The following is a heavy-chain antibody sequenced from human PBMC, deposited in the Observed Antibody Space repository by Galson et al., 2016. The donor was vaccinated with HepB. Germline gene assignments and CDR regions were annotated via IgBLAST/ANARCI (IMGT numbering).Heavy chain of an antibody. Sequence: SLRLSCAASGFTFSSYAMHWVRQAPGKGLEWVADMSYDGSNKYYADSVKGRFTISRDNSKNTLYLQMNSLRAEDTAVYYCARERELSGDFSTEYYGMDGWGQGTTVTVSS. CDR3: ARERELSGDFSTEYYGMDG. V-gene: IGHV3-30-3*01. D-gene: IGHD1-26*01. CDR1: GFTFSSYA. CDR2: MSYDGSNK. J-gene: IGHJ6*02.